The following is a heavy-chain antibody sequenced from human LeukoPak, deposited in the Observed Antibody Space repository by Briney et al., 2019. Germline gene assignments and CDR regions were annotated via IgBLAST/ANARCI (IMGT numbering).Heavy chain of an antibody. Sequence: SETLSLTCTVSGGSISSSSYYWGWIRQPPGKGLEWIGSIYYSGSTYYNPSLKSRVTISVDTSKNQFSLKLSSVTAADTAVYYCARHRGGLPEINWYLDLWGRGTLVTVSS. CDR1: GGSISSSSYY. J-gene: IGHJ2*01. V-gene: IGHV4-39*01. CDR3: ARHRGGLPEINWYLDL. D-gene: IGHD3-16*01. CDR2: IYYSGST.